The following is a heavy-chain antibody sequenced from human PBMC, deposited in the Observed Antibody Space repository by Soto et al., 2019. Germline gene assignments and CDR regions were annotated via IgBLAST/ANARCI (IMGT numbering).Heavy chain of an antibody. CDR2: IYPGDSDT. V-gene: IGHV5-51*01. Sequence: PGESLTVSCKGSGYSFTSYWIGWVSQMPGKGLEWMGIIYPGDSDTRYSPSFQGQVTISADKSISTAYLQWSSLKASDTAMYYCAISTLARNWFDPWGQGTLVTVSS. CDR3: AISTLARNWFDP. CDR1: GYSFTSYW. D-gene: IGHD4-4*01. J-gene: IGHJ5*02.